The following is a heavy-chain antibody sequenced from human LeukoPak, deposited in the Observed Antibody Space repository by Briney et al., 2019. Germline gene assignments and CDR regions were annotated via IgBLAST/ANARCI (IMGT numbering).Heavy chain of an antibody. V-gene: IGHV4-61*01. D-gene: IGHD3-3*01. Sequence: PSETLSLTCTVSGGSVSSGSYYWSWIRQPPGKGLEWIGYISYSGSTNYNPSLKSRVTISVDMSKNQFSLKLSSVTAADTAVYYCARTYYDFWSGHYYYYMDVWGKGTTVTVSS. CDR2: ISYSGST. J-gene: IGHJ6*03. CDR1: GGSVSSGSYY. CDR3: ARTYYDFWSGHYYYYMDV.